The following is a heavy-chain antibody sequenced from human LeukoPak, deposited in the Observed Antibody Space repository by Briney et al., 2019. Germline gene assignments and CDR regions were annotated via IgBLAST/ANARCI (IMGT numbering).Heavy chain of an antibody. CDR2: ISWNSGSI. CDR1: GFTFDDYA. D-gene: IGHD2-2*02. V-gene: IGHV3-9*01. CDR3: ARVVLGYCSSTSCYRDPHFDC. J-gene: IGHJ4*02. Sequence: QAGGSLSLSCAASGFTFDDYAMHWVRQAPGKGLEWVSGISWNSGSIGYADSVKGRFTISRDNAKNFLYLQMNSLRAEDTAVYYCARVVLGYCSSTSCYRDPHFDCWGQGTLVTVSS.